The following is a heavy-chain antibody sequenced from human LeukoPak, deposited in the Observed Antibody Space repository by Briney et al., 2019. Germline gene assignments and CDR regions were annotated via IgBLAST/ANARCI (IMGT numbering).Heavy chain of an antibody. CDR3: AREGISGTHLNWFDP. V-gene: IGHV4-39*07. CDR1: GGSISSSTYY. Sequence: PSETLSLTCSVSGGSISSSTYYWGWIRQPPGKGLEWIGSIYYSGTTYYTPSLKSRVTISVDTSKNQFSLKLSSVTAADTAVYYCAREGISGTHLNWFDPWGQGTLVTVSP. CDR2: IYYSGTT. D-gene: IGHD1-20*01. J-gene: IGHJ5*02.